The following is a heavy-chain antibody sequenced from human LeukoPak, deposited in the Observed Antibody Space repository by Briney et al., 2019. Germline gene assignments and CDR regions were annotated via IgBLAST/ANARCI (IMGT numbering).Heavy chain of an antibody. Sequence: SVKVSCKASGGTFSSYAISWVRQAPGQGLEWMGGIIPIFGTANYAQKFQGRVTITTDESTSTAYMELSSLRSEDTAVYYCARDTGAYCSGDCYQGCFDYWGQGTLVTVSS. D-gene: IGHD2-21*02. J-gene: IGHJ4*02. CDR2: IIPIFGTA. V-gene: IGHV1-69*05. CDR3: ARDTGAYCSGDCYQGCFDY. CDR1: GGTFSSYA.